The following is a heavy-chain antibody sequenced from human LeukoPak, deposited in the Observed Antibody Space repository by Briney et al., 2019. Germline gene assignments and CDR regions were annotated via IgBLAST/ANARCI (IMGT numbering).Heavy chain of an antibody. Sequence: GGSPRTSCAAPGFTLSSYWMHWGRQAPGEGLVWVSRFNSDGSSTSYADSVKGRFTISRDNAKNTLYLQMNSLRAEDTAVYYCARGVGYCSSTSCYWWFDPWGQGTLVTVSS. CDR3: ARGVGYCSSTSCYWWFDP. V-gene: IGHV3-74*01. D-gene: IGHD2-2*01. CDR1: GFTLSSYW. CDR2: FNSDGSST. J-gene: IGHJ5*02.